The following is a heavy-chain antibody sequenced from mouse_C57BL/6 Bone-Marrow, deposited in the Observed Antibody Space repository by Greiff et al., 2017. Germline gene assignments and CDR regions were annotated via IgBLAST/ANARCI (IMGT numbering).Heavy chain of an antibody. V-gene: IGHV1-81*01. J-gene: IGHJ3*01. CDR2: IYPRSGNT. CDR3: AREFYGYDGGAWFAY. Sequence: VQLVESGAELARPGASVKLSCKASGYTFTSYGISWVKQRTGQGLEWIGEIYPRSGNTYYNEKFKGKATLTADKSSSTAYMELRSLTSEDSAVYFCAREFYGYDGGAWFAYWGQGTLVTVSA. D-gene: IGHD2-2*01. CDR1: GYTFTSYG.